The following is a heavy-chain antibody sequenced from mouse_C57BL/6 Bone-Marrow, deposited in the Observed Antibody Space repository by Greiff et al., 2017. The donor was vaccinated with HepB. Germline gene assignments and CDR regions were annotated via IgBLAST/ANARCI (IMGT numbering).Heavy chain of an antibody. V-gene: IGHV14-4*01. D-gene: IGHD2-3*01. CDR3: TTGDGYRYYFDY. Sequence: EVQLKESGAELVRPGASVKLSCTASGFNIKDDYMHWVKQRPEQGLEWIGWIDPENGDTEYASKFQGKATITADTSSNTAYLQLSSLTSEDTAVYYCTTGDGYRYYFDYWGQGTTLTVSS. J-gene: IGHJ2*01. CDR2: IDPENGDT. CDR1: GFNIKDDY.